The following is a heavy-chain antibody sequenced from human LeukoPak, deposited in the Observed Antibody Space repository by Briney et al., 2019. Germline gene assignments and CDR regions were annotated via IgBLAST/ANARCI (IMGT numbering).Heavy chain of an antibody. V-gene: IGHV3-33*01. J-gene: IGHJ4*02. CDR3: ARELGHGVFDY. CDR2: IWYDGSNK. CDR1: GFTFSSYG. Sequence: GRSLRLSCAASGFTFSSYGMHWVRQAPGKGLEWVAVIWYDGSNKYYADSVKGRFTISRDNSKNTLYLQMNSLRAEDTAVYYCARELGHGVFDYWGQGTLVTVSS. D-gene: IGHD2-8*01.